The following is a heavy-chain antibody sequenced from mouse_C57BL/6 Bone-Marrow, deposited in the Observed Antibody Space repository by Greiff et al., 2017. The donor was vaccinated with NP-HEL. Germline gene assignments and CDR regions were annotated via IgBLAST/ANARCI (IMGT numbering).Heavy chain of an antibody. CDR2: IWWDDDK. D-gene: IGHD1-1*01. CDR1: GFSLSTFGMG. CDR3: ARIEGLDYGRYWYFDV. Sequence: QVTLKESGPGILQPSQTLSLTCSFSGFSLSTFGMGVGWIRQPSGKGLEWLAHIWWDDDKYYNPALKSRLTISKDTSKNQVFLKIANVDTADTATYYCARIEGLDYGRYWYFDVWGTGTTVTVSS. J-gene: IGHJ1*03. V-gene: IGHV8-8*01.